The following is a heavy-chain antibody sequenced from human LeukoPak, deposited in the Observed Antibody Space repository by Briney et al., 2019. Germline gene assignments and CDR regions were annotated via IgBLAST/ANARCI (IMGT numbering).Heavy chain of an antibody. CDR1: GGSISSGGYY. D-gene: IGHD2-2*01. V-gene: IGHV4-31*03. CDR3: ARCSSSTSHYYYYYIDV. Sequence: PSQTLSLTCTVSGGSISSGGYYWSWIRQHPGKGLEWLGYIYYSGSIYYNPSLKSRVTRSVDTSKNQFSLKLSSVTAADTAVYYCARCSSSTSHYYYYYIDVWGKGTTVTVSS. CDR2: IYYSGSI. J-gene: IGHJ6*03.